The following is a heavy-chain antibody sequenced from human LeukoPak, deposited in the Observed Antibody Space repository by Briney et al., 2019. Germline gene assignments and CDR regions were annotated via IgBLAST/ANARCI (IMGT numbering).Heavy chain of an antibody. V-gene: IGHV3-48*01. Sequence: GGSLRLSCAASGFTFSSYSMNWVRQAPGKGLEWVSYISSSSSTIYYADSVKGRFTVSRDNAKNSLYLQMNSLRAEDTAIYYCAGGLHSRLYDSSVYYPYWGQGTLVTVSS. D-gene: IGHD3-22*01. CDR2: ISSSSSTI. J-gene: IGHJ4*02. CDR3: AGGLHSRLYDSSVYYPY. CDR1: GFTFSSYS.